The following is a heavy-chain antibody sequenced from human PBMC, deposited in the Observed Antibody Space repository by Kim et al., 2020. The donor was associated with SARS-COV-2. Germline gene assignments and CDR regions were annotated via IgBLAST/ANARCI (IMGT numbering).Heavy chain of an antibody. CDR3: ARGRGQPYSSGWYGQIGHYGMDV. CDR2: INHSGST. J-gene: IGHJ6*01. V-gene: IGHV4-34*01. Sequence: SETLSLTCAVYGGSFSGYYWSWIRQPPGKGLEWIGEINHSGSTNYNPSLKSRVTISVDTSKNQFSLKRSSVTAADTAVYYCARGRGQPYSSGWYGQIGHYGMDVWGQGTTVTVSS. CDR1: GGSFSGYY. D-gene: IGHD6-19*01.